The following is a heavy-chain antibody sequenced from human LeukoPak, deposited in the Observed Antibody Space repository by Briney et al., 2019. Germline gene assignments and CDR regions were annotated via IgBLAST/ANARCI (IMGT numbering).Heavy chain of an antibody. V-gene: IGHV3-23*01. D-gene: IGHD3-10*01. J-gene: IGHJ3*02. CDR1: GFTFSSYA. CDR2: IGSGGNT. CDR3: ANGGGGRAFDI. Sequence: GGSLRLSCAASGFTFSSYAMTWVCQAPGKGLEWVSTIGSGGNTYYPDSVKGRFTISRDNSKNTLYLQMNSLRAEDTAVYYCANGGGGRAFDIWGQGQWSPSLQ.